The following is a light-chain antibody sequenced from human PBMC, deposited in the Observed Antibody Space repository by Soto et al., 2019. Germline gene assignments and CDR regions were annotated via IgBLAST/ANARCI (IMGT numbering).Light chain of an antibody. CDR1: QSVGTS. CDR3: QHRSSWPRS. CDR2: DAA. J-gene: IGKJ1*01. Sequence: DIVLPQSPATLSLSPGDRATLSCRASQSVGTSLAWYKQQPGQAPRLLIHDAAYRASGIPERFRGSGSGTAFSLSIRSLEPDDFAVYYCQHRSSWPRSFGRGTKVEV. V-gene: IGKV3-11*01.